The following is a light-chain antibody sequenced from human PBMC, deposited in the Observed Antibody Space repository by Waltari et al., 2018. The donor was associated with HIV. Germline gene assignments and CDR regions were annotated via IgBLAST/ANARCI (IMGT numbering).Light chain of an antibody. V-gene: IGKV1-5*03. J-gene: IGKJ1*01. CDR2: KAS. CDR3: QQYNTYLWT. Sequence: DIQMNPSPSTLSASIVDTVTLTCRASQDLSRWLAWSQQKPGEVPKLLVYKASLLGSGVPSRFSVSGSGTELTLTINSLQPSDCATYYCQQYNTYLWTFGQGTKVEI. CDR1: QDLSRW.